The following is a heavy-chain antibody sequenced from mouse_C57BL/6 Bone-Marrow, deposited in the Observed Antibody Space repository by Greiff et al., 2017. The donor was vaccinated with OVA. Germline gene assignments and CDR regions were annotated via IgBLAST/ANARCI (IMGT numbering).Heavy chain of an antibody. Sequence: QVQLQQPGAELVRPGSSVKLSCKASGYTFTSYWMDWVKQRPGQGLEWIGNIYPSDSETHYNQKFKDKATLTVDKSSSTAYMQLSSLTSEDSAVYYCARDYYGSRGPRAYWGQGTLVTVSA. D-gene: IGHD1-1*01. J-gene: IGHJ3*01. CDR1: GYTFTSYW. CDR2: IYPSDSET. CDR3: ARDYYGSRGPRAY. V-gene: IGHV1-61*01.